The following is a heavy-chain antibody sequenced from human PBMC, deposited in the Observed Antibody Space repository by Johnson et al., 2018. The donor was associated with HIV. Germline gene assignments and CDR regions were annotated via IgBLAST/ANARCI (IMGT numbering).Heavy chain of an antibody. CDR2: IRYDGSNK. D-gene: IGHD6-19*01. Sequence: QVQLVESGGGVVQPGGSLRLSCAASGFTFSSYGMHWVRQAPGKGLEWVAFIRYDGSNKYYADSVKGRFTITRDNSKNTLYLKRNSMSAEDTAVYYCAKDRCSGWYRDAFESWGQGTMGTVSS. J-gene: IGHJ3*02. CDR1: GFTFSSYG. V-gene: IGHV3-30*02. CDR3: AKDRCSGWYRDAFES.